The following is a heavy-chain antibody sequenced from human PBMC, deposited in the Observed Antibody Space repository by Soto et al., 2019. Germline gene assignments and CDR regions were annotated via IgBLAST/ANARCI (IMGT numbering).Heavy chain of an antibody. CDR3: ARVSLGYCSGGSCSQVDC. J-gene: IGHJ4*02. Sequence: ASVKVSCKASGGTFSSYAISWVRQAPGQGLEWMGGISANNGNTKYAQKLQGRVTMTTDTSTSTAYMELRSLRSDDTAVYYCARVSLGYCSGGSCSQVDCWGQGTLVTVSS. V-gene: IGHV1-18*01. CDR2: ISANNGNT. D-gene: IGHD2-15*01. CDR1: GGTFSSYA.